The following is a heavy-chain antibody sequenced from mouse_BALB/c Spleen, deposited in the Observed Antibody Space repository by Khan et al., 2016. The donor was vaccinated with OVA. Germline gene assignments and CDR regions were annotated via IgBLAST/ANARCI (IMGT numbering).Heavy chain of an antibody. D-gene: IGHD2-3*01. J-gene: IGHJ4*01. Sequence: QVQLKQSGPGLVAPSQSLSITCTISGFSLTNYVVHWVHQPPGKGLEWLVVICSDGSTTYNLDLKSSLTISKDNYKSQVFLKMNSLQNEDKAMYMWDRQTHDNDNIMDYWGQGTAVTVSS. CDR1: GFSLTNYV. V-gene: IGHV2-6-1*01. CDR2: ICSDGST. CDR3: DRQTHDNDNIMDY.